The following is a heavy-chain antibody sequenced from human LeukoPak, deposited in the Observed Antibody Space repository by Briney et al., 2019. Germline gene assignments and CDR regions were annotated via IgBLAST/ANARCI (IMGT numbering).Heavy chain of an antibody. CDR3: ARSNPLDY. V-gene: IGHV5-51*01. CDR1: GFIFTTYW. J-gene: IGHJ4*02. Sequence: GESLKISCKASGFIFTTYWIAWVRQMPGKGLEWMGIIYPDDSDTRYSPSFRGQVTMSVDKSTSTAYLQWSSLKASDSAMYYCARSNPLDYWGQGTLVTVSS. CDR2: IYPDDSDT.